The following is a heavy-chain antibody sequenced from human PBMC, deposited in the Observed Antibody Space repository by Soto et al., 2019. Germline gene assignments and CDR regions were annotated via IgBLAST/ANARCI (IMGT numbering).Heavy chain of an antibody. V-gene: IGHV3-30*18. CDR2: ISYDGTTE. CDR1: GFIFSTYG. CDR3: AKSRGGTARDAFDI. J-gene: IGHJ3*02. Sequence: QALLVASGGGVAQPGSSLRLSCAASGFIFSTYGIHWVRQAPGKGLEWVAFISYDGTTEEYADPVRGRFSVSRDNSENTVDRHMHSLRPEDTAVYFCAKSRGGTARDAFDICDQGT. D-gene: IGHD2-15*01.